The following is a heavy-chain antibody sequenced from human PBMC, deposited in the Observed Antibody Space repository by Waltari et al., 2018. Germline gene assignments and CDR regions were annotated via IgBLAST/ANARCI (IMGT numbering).Heavy chain of an antibody. D-gene: IGHD6-19*01. V-gene: IGHV1-8*03. CDR1: GYAFTSND. CDR3: ARGEGYSSGWSEY. Sequence: QPVQSGAGVKKRGASGRVCWKASGYAFTSNDINWVRQATGQGLEWMGWMNPNSGNTGYAQKFQGRVTITRNTSISTAYMELSSLRSEDTAVYYCARGEGYSSGWSEYWGQGTLVTVSS. CDR2: MNPNSGNT. J-gene: IGHJ4*02.